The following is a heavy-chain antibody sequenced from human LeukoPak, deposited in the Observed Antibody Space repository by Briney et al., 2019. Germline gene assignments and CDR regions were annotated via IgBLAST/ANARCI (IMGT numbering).Heavy chain of an antibody. V-gene: IGHV4-59*08. J-gene: IGHJ4*02. CDR2: IYYSGST. CDR3: VRHNIGYSSSWYYFDY. D-gene: IGHD6-13*01. Sequence: PSETLSLTCTVSGGSISSYYWSWIRQPPGKGLEWIGYIYYSGSTNYNPSLKSRVTISVDTSKNQFSLKLSSVTAADTAVYYCVRHNIGYSSSWYYFDYWGQGTLVTVSS. CDR1: GGSISSYY.